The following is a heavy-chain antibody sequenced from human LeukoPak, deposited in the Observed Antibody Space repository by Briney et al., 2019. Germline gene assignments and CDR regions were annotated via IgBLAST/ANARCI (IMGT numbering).Heavy chain of an antibody. Sequence: PGGSLRLSCAASGFTVSSNYMSWVRQAPGKGLEWVSVIYSGGSTYYADSVKGRFTISRDNSQNTLYLQMNSLRAEDTAVYYCARGADRGIAARPLDYWGQGTLVTVSS. CDR3: ARGADRGIAARPLDY. D-gene: IGHD6-6*01. CDR1: GFTVSSNY. CDR2: IYSGGST. V-gene: IGHV3-66*02. J-gene: IGHJ4*02.